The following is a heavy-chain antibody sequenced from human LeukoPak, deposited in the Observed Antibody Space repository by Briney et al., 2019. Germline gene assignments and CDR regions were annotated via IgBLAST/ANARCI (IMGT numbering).Heavy chain of an antibody. Sequence: ASVKVSCKASGYTFTGYYMHWVRQAPGQGLEWMGIINPSGGSTSYAQKFQGRVTMTRDTSTSTVYMELSSLRSEDTAVYYCARDLPQGVFRSQEVLVNDAFDIWGQGTMVTVSS. V-gene: IGHV1-46*01. J-gene: IGHJ3*02. D-gene: IGHD6-13*01. CDR3: ARDLPQGVFRSQEVLVNDAFDI. CDR2: INPSGGST. CDR1: GYTFTGYY.